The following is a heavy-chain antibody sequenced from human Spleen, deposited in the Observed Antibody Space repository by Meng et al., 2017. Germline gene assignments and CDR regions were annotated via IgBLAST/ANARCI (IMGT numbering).Heavy chain of an antibody. CDR3: ARTKDYYDSSGYHY. D-gene: IGHD3-22*01. V-gene: IGHV5-51*01. CDR1: GYSFTSYW. CDR2: IYPGDSDT. Sequence: GGSLRLSCKGSGYSFTSYWIGWVRQMPGKGLEWMGIIYPGDSDTKYSPSFQGQVTISADKSISTAYLHWSSLKASDSAMYYCARTKDYYDSSGYHYWGQGTLVTVSS. J-gene: IGHJ4*02.